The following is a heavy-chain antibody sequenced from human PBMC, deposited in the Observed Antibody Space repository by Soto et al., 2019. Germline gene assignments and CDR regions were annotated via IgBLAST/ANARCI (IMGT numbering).Heavy chain of an antibody. CDR2: INWNGGST. CDR1: GFTFDDYG. CDR3: ARGGDFWSGDTSMDV. J-gene: IGHJ6*03. D-gene: IGHD3-3*01. Sequence: GGSLRLSCAASGFTFDDYGMSWVRQAPGKGLEWVSGINWNGGSTGYADSVKGRFTISRDNAKNSLYLQMNSLRAEDTALYHCARGGDFWSGDTSMDVWGKGTTVTVSS. V-gene: IGHV3-20*01.